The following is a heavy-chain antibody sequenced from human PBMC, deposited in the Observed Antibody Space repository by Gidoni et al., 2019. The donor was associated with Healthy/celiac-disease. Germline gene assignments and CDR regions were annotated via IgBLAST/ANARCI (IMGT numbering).Heavy chain of an antibody. Sequence: LPLQESGPGLVKPSEPLSLPCTASGGFLRSSSYYWGWIRQPPGKGLEWTGSIYYSGSTYYNPSLKSRVTISVDTSKNQFSLKLSSVTAADTAVYYCARSPGDYWGQGTLVTVSS. CDR1: GGFLRSSSYY. J-gene: IGHJ4*02. V-gene: IGHV4-39*01. CDR3: ARSPGDY. D-gene: IGHD7-27*01. CDR2: IYYSGST.